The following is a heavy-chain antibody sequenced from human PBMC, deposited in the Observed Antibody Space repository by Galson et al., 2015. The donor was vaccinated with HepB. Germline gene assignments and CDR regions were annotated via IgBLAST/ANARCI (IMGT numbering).Heavy chain of an antibody. CDR1: GYTFTNYY. V-gene: IGHV1-46*03. J-gene: IGHJ3*02. CDR2: INPCGGYT. CDR3: AYGSVVVPARTRQDAFNI. D-gene: IGHD2-2*01. Sequence: SVKVSCKASGYTFTNYYMHWVRQAPGQGLEWMGIINPCGGYTSYAQKFQGRVTMTRDTSTSTVYMELNSLRSEDTAVYYCAYGSVVVPARTRQDAFNIWRQGTMGTVPA.